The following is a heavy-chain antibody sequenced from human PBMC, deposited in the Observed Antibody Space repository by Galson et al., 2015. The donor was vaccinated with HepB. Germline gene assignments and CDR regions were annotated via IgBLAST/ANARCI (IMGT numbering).Heavy chain of an antibody. CDR3: ARDLGHPRPLYSSSWYESRGMDV. J-gene: IGHJ6*02. D-gene: IGHD6-13*01. V-gene: IGHV1-2*02. Sequence: SVKVSCKASGYTFTGYYMHWVRQAPGQGLEWMGWINPNSGGTNYAQKFQGRVTMTRDTSISTAYMELSRLRSDDTAVYYCARDLGHPRPLYSSSWYESRGMDVWGQGTTVTVSS. CDR1: GYTFTGYY. CDR2: INPNSGGT.